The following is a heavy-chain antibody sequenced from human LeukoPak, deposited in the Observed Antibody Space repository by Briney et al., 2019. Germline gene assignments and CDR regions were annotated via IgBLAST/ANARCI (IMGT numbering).Heavy chain of an antibody. V-gene: IGHV4-34*01. Sequence: PSETLSLTCAVYGGSFSGYYWSWIRQPPGKGLEWIGEINHSGSTNYNPSLKSRVTISVDTSKNQFSLKLSSVTAADTAVHYCARAGYYGSGSSPPHDYYYYGMDVWGQGTTVTVSS. J-gene: IGHJ6*02. CDR1: GGSFSGYY. D-gene: IGHD3-10*01. CDR3: ARAGYYGSGSSPPHDYYYYGMDV. CDR2: INHSGST.